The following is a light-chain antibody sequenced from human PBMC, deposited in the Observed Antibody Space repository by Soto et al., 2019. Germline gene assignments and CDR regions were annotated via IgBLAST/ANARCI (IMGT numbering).Light chain of an antibody. V-gene: IGLV2-14*01. Sequence: QSALTQPASVSASPGQSITISCTGTSSDVGAYNYVSWYQQYPGKAPQLMIFEVGNRPSGVADRFSGSKSGHTASLTISGLQAEDEADYYCNSYTTSSTLVFGTGTKVTVL. CDR3: NSYTTSSTLV. CDR1: SSDVGAYNY. J-gene: IGLJ1*01. CDR2: EVG.